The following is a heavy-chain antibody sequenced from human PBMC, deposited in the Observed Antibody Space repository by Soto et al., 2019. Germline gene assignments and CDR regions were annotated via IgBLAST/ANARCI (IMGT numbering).Heavy chain of an antibody. V-gene: IGHV4-39*01. J-gene: IGHJ4*02. CDR2: VFHSGST. CDR3: ASSQRGSYFDY. Sequence: QLQLQESGPGLVKPSETLSLTCTVSGGSISSSSYYWGWIRQPPGKGLEWIGNVFHSGSTYYTPSPTRRVPMAVDTSRNQFSLKLSSVTAADTAVYYCASSQRGSYFDYCGQGTLVTVSS. CDR1: GGSISSSSYY. D-gene: IGHD5-12*01.